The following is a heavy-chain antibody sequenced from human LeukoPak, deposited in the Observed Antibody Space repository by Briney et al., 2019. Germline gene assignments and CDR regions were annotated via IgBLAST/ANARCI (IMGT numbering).Heavy chain of an antibody. D-gene: IGHD5-24*01. J-gene: IGHJ5*02. V-gene: IGHV1-46*01. CDR2: INPSGGST. Sequence: GASVKVSCKASGYTFTGYYMHWVRQAPGQGLEWMGIINPSGGSTSYAQKFQGRVTMTRDTSTSTVYMELSSLRSEDTAVYYCARDGLRRPGDGYNPTARFDPWGQGTLVTVSS. CDR3: ARDGLRRPGDGYNPTARFDP. CDR1: GYTFTGYY.